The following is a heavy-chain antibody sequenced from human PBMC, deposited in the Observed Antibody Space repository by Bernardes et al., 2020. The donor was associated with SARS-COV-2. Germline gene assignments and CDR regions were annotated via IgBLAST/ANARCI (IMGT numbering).Heavy chain of an antibody. CDR1: GYTFTSYD. CDR2: MNPNSGNT. CDR3: ARGRSRITMIVVAQYYFDY. D-gene: IGHD3-22*01. V-gene: IGHV1-8*01. Sequence: ASVQVSCKASGYTFTSYDINWVRQATGQGLEWMGWMNPNSGNTGYAQKFQGRVTMTRNTSISTAYMELSSLRSEDTAVYYCARGRSRITMIVVAQYYFDYWGQGTMGTVAS. J-gene: IGHJ4*02.